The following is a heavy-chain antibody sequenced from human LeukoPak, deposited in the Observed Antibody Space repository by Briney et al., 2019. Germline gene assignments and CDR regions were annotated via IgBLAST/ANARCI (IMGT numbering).Heavy chain of an antibody. CDR3: ARAGGQWLTSYYFDY. CDR1: GYSISTSYY. J-gene: IGHJ4*02. CDR2: IYTSGNT. Sequence: SETLSLTCTVSGYSISTSYYWSWIRQPAGKGLEWIGRIYTSGNTNYNPSLKSRVTISVDTSKNQFSLKLSSVTAADTAVYYCARAGGQWLTSYYFDYWGQGTLVTVSS. D-gene: IGHD6-19*01. V-gene: IGHV4-4*07.